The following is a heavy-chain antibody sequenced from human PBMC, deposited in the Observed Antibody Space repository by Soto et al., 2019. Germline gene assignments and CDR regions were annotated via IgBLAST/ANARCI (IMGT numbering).Heavy chain of an antibody. CDR3: ARGLGADIVATIFSFRVAFDI. J-gene: IGHJ3*02. CDR1: GYTFTSYY. Sequence: ASVKVSCKASGYTFTSYYMHWVRQAPGQGLEWMGIINPNGGSTSYAQKFQGRVTMTRNTSISTAYMELSSLRSEDTAVYYCARGLGADIVATIFSFRVAFDIWGQGTMVTVSS. CDR2: INPNGGST. D-gene: IGHD5-12*01. V-gene: IGHV1-46*01.